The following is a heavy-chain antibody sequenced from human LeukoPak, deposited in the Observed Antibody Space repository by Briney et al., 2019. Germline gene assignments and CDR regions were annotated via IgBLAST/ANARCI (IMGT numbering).Heavy chain of an antibody. CDR1: RFTFSNYW. V-gene: IGHV3-7*01. D-gene: IGHD1-26*01. CDR3: ARVSGDGESSYRALDI. J-gene: IGHJ3*02. CDR2: MKQDGSEI. Sequence: GGSLRLSCAASRFTFSNYWMSWVRQAPGKGLEWVAHMKQDGSEINYVDSVKGRFTISRDNAKNSLYLQMNSLRVEDTAVYYCARVSGDGESSYRALDIWGQGTMVTVSS.